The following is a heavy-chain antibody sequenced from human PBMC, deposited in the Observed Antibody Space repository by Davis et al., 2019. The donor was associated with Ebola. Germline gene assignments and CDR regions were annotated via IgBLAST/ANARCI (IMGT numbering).Heavy chain of an antibody. J-gene: IGHJ4*02. V-gene: IGHV4-59*12. CDR3: ARDFLVEPAAGFDY. CDR1: GGSISSYY. Sequence: MPGGSLRLSCTVSGGSISSYYWSWIRQPPGKGLEWIGSINYSGSTNYNPSLKSRVTMSVDTSKNQFSLKLSSVTAADTAVYYCARDFLVEPAAGFDYWGQGTLVTVSS. CDR2: INYSGST. D-gene: IGHD1-26*01.